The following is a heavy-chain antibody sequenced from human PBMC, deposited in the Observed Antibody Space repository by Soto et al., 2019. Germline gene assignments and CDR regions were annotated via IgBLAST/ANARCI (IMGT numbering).Heavy chain of an antibody. V-gene: IGHV4-4*02. J-gene: IGHJ6*02. CDR2: IYQSGIT. CDR1: GGSITTGHW. D-gene: IGHD2-15*01. CDR3: ARGFSFSDNSDNDRIHLYYGLNV. Sequence: SETLSLTCAVSGGSITTGHWWTWVRQSPGKGLEWIGEIYQSGITNYNPSLNSRLSISMDQSKNQFSLKLTSVTAADTALYFCARGFSFSDNSDNDRIHLYYGLNVWGQGTTVTVSS.